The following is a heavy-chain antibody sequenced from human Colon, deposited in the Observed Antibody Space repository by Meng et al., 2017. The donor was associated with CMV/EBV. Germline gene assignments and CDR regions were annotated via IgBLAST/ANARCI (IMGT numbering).Heavy chain of an antibody. CDR1: GFTVSRNY. Sequence: LSCAASGFTVSRNYMSWVRQAPGKGLEWVSVISSGGTTYYADSVKGRFTISRDNSKNTLYLQMNSLRADDTAVYYCARGTSSGWYGAYWGQGTLVTVSS. J-gene: IGHJ4*02. D-gene: IGHD6-19*01. V-gene: IGHV3-66*02. CDR3: ARGTSSGWYGAY. CDR2: ISSGGTT.